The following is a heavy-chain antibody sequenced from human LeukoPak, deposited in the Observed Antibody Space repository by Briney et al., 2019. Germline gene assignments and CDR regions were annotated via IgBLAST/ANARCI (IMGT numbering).Heavy chain of an antibody. Sequence: GGSLRLSCAASGFTFSSYWMSWVRQAPGKGLEWVANIKQDGSEKYYVDSVKGRFTISRDNAKNTLYLRMNSLRAEDTAVYYCARSKGDCGGDCTYYFDYWGQGTLVTVSS. CDR3: ARSKGDCGGDCTYYFDY. D-gene: IGHD2-21*02. CDR1: GFTFSSYW. CDR2: IKQDGSEK. J-gene: IGHJ4*02. V-gene: IGHV3-7*01.